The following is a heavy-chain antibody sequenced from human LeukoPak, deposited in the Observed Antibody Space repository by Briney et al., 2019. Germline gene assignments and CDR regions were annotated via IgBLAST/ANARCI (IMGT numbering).Heavy chain of an antibody. J-gene: IGHJ3*02. CDR3: ARGPTVTTFNAFDN. CDR2: ISSTGTYT. V-gene: IGHV3-64*01. Sequence: PGGSLRLSCVASGFTFSDYGIYWVRQAPGKGLEHVSAISSTGTYTYYANSVGGRFTITRDNSKNTLYLQMGSLRAEDMAVYYYARGPTVTTFNAFDNWGQGTMVTVSS. CDR1: GFTFSDYG. D-gene: IGHD4-17*01.